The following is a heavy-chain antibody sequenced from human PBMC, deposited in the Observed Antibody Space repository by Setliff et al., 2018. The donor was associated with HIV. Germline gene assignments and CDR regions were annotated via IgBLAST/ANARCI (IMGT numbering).Heavy chain of an antibody. V-gene: IGHV3-73*01. Sequence: PGGSLRLSCAASGFTFSGAAIHWVRQASGRGLEWVGRISGKPISDATAYAASVKGRFTISRDNAKNSLYLQMNRLRVEDTAVYYCARPLLRTNTVYGILGNWFDSWGRGTLVTVSS. D-gene: IGHD2-8*01. CDR1: GFTFSGAA. CDR3: ARPLLRTNTVYGILGNWFDS. CDR2: ISGKPISDAT. J-gene: IGHJ5*01.